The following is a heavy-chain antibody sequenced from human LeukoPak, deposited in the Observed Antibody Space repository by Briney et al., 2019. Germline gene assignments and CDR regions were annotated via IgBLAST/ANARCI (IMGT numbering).Heavy chain of an antibody. CDR3: ARGYSSSSRFDY. CDR1: GYTFTGYY. J-gene: IGHJ4*02. CDR2: INPNSGGT. Sequence: SSVTVSRKASGYTFTGYYMHWVRQPPAQGLEWMGWINPNSGGTNYTQKFQGRVTMTRDTSISTAYMELSRMRSDDTAVYYCARGYSSSSRFDYWGQGTLVTVSS. V-gene: IGHV1-2*02. D-gene: IGHD6-6*01.